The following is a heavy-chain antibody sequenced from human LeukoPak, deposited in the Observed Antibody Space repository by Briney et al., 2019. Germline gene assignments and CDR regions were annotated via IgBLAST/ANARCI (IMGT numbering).Heavy chain of an antibody. CDR2: IYHGVTT. V-gene: IGHV4-38-2*02. Sequence: PWETLSLTCTVSGYSISSGYYWGWIRQPPGKGLEWIGSIYHGVTTYYNPSLKSRVTISVDTSKNQFSLKLTSVTAADAAVYYCARDSGGWRENWFDPWGQGILVTVSS. CDR1: GYSISSGYY. D-gene: IGHD3-10*01. CDR3: ARDSGGWRENWFDP. J-gene: IGHJ5*02.